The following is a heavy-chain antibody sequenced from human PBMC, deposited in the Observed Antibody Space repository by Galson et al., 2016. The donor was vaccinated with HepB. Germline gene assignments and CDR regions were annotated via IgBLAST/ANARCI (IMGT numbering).Heavy chain of an antibody. CDR3: TRPLLRWLQFKAHGFDL. J-gene: IGHJ3*01. CDR2: IFATGTT. V-gene: IGHV3-53*01. D-gene: IGHD5-24*01. CDR1: GFSVSSHY. Sequence: SLRLSCAVSGFSVSSHYMSWVRQAPGKGLEWVSIIFATGTTSYADSVRGRFTISRDNSKNTIFLQMTNLRVEDTAVYYCTRPLLRWLQFKAHGFDLWGQGTKVIVSS.